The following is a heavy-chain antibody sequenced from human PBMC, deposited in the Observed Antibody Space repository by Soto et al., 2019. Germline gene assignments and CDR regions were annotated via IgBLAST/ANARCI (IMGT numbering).Heavy chain of an antibody. CDR3: ARVGDPEYYYYMDV. CDR2: MNPNSGNT. CDR1: GYTFTSYD. J-gene: IGHJ6*03. V-gene: IGHV1-8*01. Sequence: ASVNVSCKASGYTFTSYDINWVRQATGQGLEWMGWMNPNSGNTGYAQKFQGRVTMTRNTSISTAYMELSSLRSEDTAVYYCARVGDPEYYYYMDVWGKGTTVTVSS.